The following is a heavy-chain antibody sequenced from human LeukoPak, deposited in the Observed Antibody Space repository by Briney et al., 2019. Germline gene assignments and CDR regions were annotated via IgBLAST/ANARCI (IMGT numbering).Heavy chain of an antibody. CDR3: ARSGVVRGVITHKTIDY. Sequence: SETLSLTCAVYGGSFSGYYWSWIRQPPGKGLEWIGEINHSGSTNYNPSLKSRVTISVDTSKNQLSLKLSSVTAADTAVYYCARSGVVRGVITHKTIDYWGQGTLVTVSS. D-gene: IGHD3-10*01. CDR2: INHSGST. CDR1: GGSFSGYY. V-gene: IGHV4-34*01. J-gene: IGHJ4*02.